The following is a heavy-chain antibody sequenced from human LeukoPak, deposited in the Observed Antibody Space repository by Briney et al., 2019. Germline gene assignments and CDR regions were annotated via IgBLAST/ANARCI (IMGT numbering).Heavy chain of an antibody. V-gene: IGHV4-59*01. D-gene: IGHD3-3*01. CDR2: IYYSGST. Sequence: SETLSLTCAVSGGSISSYYWSWIRQPPGKGLEWIGYIYYSGSTNYNPSLKSRVTISVDTSKNQFSLKLSSVTAADTAVYYCARVNDFWSGYREAFDYWGQGTLVTVSS. CDR3: ARVNDFWSGYREAFDY. CDR1: GGSISSYY. J-gene: IGHJ4*02.